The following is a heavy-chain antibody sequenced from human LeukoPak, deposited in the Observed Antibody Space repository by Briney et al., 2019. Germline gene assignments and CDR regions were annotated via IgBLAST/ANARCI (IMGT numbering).Heavy chain of an antibody. CDR1: GYSFTGYY. D-gene: IGHD4-17*01. Sequence: ASVKVSCRASGYSFTGYYMHWVRQAPGQGLEWMGWIIPHSGGTSYAQKFQGRVTMTRDTSISTAYMELSRLRSEDTAVYYCARVIDSGDYRRAFDIWGQGTMVTVSS. J-gene: IGHJ3*02. V-gene: IGHV1-2*02. CDR3: ARVIDSGDYRRAFDI. CDR2: IIPHSGGT.